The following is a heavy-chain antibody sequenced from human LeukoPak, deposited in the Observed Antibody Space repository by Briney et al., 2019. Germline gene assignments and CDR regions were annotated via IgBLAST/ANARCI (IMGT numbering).Heavy chain of an antibody. V-gene: IGHV3-30*04. CDR3: ARERGIRALYFDN. J-gene: IGHJ4*02. CDR2: TSSDGDK. Sequence: PGGSLRLSCAASGFTFISYTMHWVRQAPGKGLEWVALTSSDGDKYFADSVQGRFTISRDNSRNTVYLQLGSLRPDDTAVYYCARERGIRALYFDNWSQGTLVTVSS. CDR1: GFTFISYT. D-gene: IGHD3-16*01.